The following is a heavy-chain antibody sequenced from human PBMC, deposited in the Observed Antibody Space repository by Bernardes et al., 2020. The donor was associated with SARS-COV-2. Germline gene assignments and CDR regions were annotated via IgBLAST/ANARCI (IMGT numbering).Heavy chain of an antibody. CDR3: ARDLDRLYSGSRTDAFDI. D-gene: IGHD1-26*01. V-gene: IGHV1-2*02. J-gene: IGHJ3*02. CDR2: INPARGGT. CDR1: GYTFTGYY. Sequence: ASVKVSCKASGYTFTGYYIHWVRQAPGQGLEWMGWINPARGGTNSARKFQGRVTMTRDTSISTAYMELSRLRSDDTAVYYCARDLDRLYSGSRTDAFDIWGQGTMVTVSS.